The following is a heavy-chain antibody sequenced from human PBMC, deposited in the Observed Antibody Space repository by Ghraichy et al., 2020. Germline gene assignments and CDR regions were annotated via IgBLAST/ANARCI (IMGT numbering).Heavy chain of an antibody. J-gene: IGHJ4*02. D-gene: IGHD3-3*01. CDR1: GYTFTSYD. CDR3: ASRSTIFGVVITQFDY. CDR2: MNPNSGNT. V-gene: IGHV1-8*02. Sequence: ASVKVSCKASGYTFTSYDINWVRQATGQGLEWMGWMNPNSGNTGYAQKFQGRVTMTRNTSISTAYMELSSLRSEDTAVYYCASRSTIFGVVITQFDYWGQGTLVTVSS.